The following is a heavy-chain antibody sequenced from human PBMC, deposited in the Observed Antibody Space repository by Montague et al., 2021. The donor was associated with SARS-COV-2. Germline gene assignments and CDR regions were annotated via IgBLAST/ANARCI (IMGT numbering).Heavy chain of an antibody. J-gene: IGHJ4*02. Sequence: SETLSLTCTVSGYSISSGYYWGWIRQPPGKGLEWIGSIYHSGSTYYNPSLKSRVTISVDTSENQFSLKLSSVTAADTAVYYCARDVRYYDFWSGRAQTSPDYWGQGTLVTVSS. CDR3: ARDVRYYDFWSGRAQTSPDY. V-gene: IGHV4-38-2*02. CDR1: GYSISSGYY. CDR2: IYHSGST. D-gene: IGHD3-3*01.